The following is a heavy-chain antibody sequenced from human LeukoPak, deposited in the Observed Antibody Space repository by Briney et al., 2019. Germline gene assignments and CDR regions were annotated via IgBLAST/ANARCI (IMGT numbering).Heavy chain of an antibody. CDR3: ARDMVVSYLSSFDY. CDR2: IRYDGSNK. CDR1: GFTFSSYD. D-gene: IGHD3-10*01. V-gene: IGHV3-30*02. Sequence: PGGSLRLSGTASGFTFSSYDMHWVRQAPGKGLEWVAFIRYDGSNKYYADPVKGRFTIPRDNSKNSLYLQMNSLRAEDMAVYYCARDMVVSYLSSFDYWGQGTLVTVSS. J-gene: IGHJ4*02.